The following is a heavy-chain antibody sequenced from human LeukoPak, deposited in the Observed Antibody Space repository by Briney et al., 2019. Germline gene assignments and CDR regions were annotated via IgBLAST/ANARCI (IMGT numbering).Heavy chain of an antibody. V-gene: IGHV4-4*09. D-gene: IGHD6-19*01. Sequence: SETLSLTCTVSGDSISSYYWSWIRQPPGKGLEWIGYIYTSGSTNYNPSLKSRVTISVDTSKNQFSLKLSSVTAADTAVYYCARAVAGTFDYWGQGTLVTVSS. CDR1: GDSISSYY. CDR2: IYTSGST. J-gene: IGHJ4*02. CDR3: ARAVAGTFDY.